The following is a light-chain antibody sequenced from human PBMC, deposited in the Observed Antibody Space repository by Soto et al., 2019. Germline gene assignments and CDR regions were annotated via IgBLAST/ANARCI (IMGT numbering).Light chain of an antibody. CDR1: QGLSSW. J-gene: IGKJ2*01. CDR2: GTS. CDR3: QQTNSFHRT. Sequence: DIQMTQSPSSVSASIGDRVTITCRASQGLSSWLAWYQQKPGKAPKLLIYGTSRLQSGVPSRFSGSGSATDFTLTISSLQPEDFATYYCQQTNSFHRTFGQGTRLEIK. V-gene: IGKV1-12*01.